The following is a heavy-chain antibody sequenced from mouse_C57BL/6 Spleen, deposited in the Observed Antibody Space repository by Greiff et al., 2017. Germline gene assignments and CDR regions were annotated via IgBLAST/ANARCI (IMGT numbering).Heavy chain of an antibody. J-gene: IGHJ1*03. CDR2: INPNNGGT. V-gene: IGHV1-18*01. CDR1: GYTFTDYN. Sequence: EVQLQQSGPELVKPGASVKIPCKASGYTFTDYNMDWVKQSHGKSLEWIGDINPNNGGTIYNQKFKGKATLTVDKSSSTAYMERRSLTSEDTAVYYCARGFITTVVAKDYWYFDVWGTGTTVTVSS. CDR3: ARGFITTVVAKDYWYFDV. D-gene: IGHD1-1*01.